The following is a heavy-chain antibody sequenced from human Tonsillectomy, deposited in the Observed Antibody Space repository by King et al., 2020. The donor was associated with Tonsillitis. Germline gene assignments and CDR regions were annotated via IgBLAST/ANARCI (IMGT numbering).Heavy chain of an antibody. V-gene: IGHV3-23*04. CDR1: GFSFSSNA. CDR2: ISPTGDKT. J-gene: IGHJ4*02. Sequence: VQLVESGGGLVQPGGSLRLSCAASGFSFSSNAMSWVRQAPGKGLEWVSAISPTGDKTDYADSVKGRFIMSRDNSKNMVDLQMNSLRAEDTAIYYCTRGGGGDHGFWGRGTLVTVSS. D-gene: IGHD2-21*02. CDR3: TRGGGGDHGF.